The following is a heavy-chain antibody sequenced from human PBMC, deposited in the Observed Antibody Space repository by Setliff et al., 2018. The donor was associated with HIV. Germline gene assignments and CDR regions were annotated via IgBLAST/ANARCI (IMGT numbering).Heavy chain of an antibody. Sequence: PGGSLRLSCAASGFTFNNYGMAWVRQTPGKGLEWVAHIWFDGIHKHYADSVKGRFAISRDNSKNTLDLQMNSLRAEDTAVYYCAKAKTQLWGQGTLVTVSS. CDR1: GFTFNNYG. D-gene: IGHD6-13*01. CDR3: AKAKTQL. CDR2: IWFDGIHK. V-gene: IGHV3-30*02. J-gene: IGHJ4*02.